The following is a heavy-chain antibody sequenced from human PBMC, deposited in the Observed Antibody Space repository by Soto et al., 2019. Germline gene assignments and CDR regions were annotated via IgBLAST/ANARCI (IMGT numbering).Heavy chain of an antibody. J-gene: IGHJ4*02. CDR2: IYYSGST. Sequence: SETLSLTCTVSGGSISSGGYYWSWIRQHPGKGLEWIGYIYYSGSTYYNPSLKSRVTISVDTSKNQFSLKLSSVTAADTAVYYCARGMSWIQLWFDYWGQGTLITVSS. CDR1: GGSISSGGYY. V-gene: IGHV4-31*03. CDR3: ARGMSWIQLWFDY. D-gene: IGHD5-18*01.